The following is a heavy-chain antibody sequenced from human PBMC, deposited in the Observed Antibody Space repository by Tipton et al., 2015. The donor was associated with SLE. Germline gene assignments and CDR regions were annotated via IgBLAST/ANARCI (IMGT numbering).Heavy chain of an antibody. J-gene: IGHJ4*02. CDR3: ARGLSQDN. CDR2: IYHSGST. V-gene: IGHV4-4*02. Sequence: TLSLTCNVFGGSISSSNWWSWVRQSPGKGLEWIAEIYHSGSTDYNPSLKSRVTISLDTSKNQFSLRLDSVTAADTAVYYCARGLSQDNWGQGTLVTVSS. CDR1: GGSISSSNW.